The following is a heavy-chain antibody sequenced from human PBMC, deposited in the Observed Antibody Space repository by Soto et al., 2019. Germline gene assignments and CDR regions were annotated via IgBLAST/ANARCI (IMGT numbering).Heavy chain of an antibody. D-gene: IGHD3-22*01. CDR2: ISAYNGNT. V-gene: IGHV1-18*04. CDR3: ARAPQYYDSSGYYYFDY. CDR1: GYTFTSYG. Sequence: ASVKVSCKASGYTFTSYGISWVRQAPGQGLEWMGWISAYNGNTNYAQKLQGRDTMTTDTSTSTAYMELRSLRSDDTAVYYCARAPQYYDSSGYYYFDYWGQGTLATVSS. J-gene: IGHJ4*02.